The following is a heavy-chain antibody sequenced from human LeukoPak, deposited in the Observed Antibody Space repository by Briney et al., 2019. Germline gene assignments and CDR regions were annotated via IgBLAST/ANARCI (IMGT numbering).Heavy chain of an antibody. D-gene: IGHD6-19*01. Sequence: ASVKVSCKASGYTFTSYSIHWVRQAPGQGLEWMGIINPSGGSTSYAQKFQGRVTMVRDTSTSTVYMDLSSLGSEDTAVYYCAREGVAGFYYFDYWGQGTLVTVSS. CDR2: INPSGGST. V-gene: IGHV1-46*01. J-gene: IGHJ4*02. CDR3: AREGVAGFYYFDY. CDR1: GYTFTSYS.